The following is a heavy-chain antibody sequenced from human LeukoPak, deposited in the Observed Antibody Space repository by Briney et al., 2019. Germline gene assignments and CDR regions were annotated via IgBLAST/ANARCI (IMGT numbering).Heavy chain of an antibody. CDR2: INPNSGGT. J-gene: IGHJ5*02. Sequence: ASVKVSCKASGYTFTCYYMHWVRQAPGQGLEWMGWINPNSGGTNYAQKFQGRVTMTRDTSISTAYMELSRLRSDDTAVYYCARDSRFWSGYAHWFDPWGQGTLVTVSS. CDR1: GYTFTCYY. V-gene: IGHV1-2*02. D-gene: IGHD3-3*01. CDR3: ARDSRFWSGYAHWFDP.